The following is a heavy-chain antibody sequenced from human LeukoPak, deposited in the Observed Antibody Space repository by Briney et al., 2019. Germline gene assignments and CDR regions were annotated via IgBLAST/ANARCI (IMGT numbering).Heavy chain of an antibody. D-gene: IGHD5-24*01. J-gene: IGHJ4*02. CDR3: AKDREMATTPAFDY. CDR1: GFTFDDYA. CDR2: ISWNSGSI. V-gene: IGHV3-9*01. Sequence: QSGGSLRLSCAASGFTFDDYAMHWVRQAPGKGLEWVSGISWNSGSIGYADSVKGRFTISRDNAKNSLYLQMNSLRAEDTAMYYCAKDREMATTPAFDYWGQGTLVTVSS.